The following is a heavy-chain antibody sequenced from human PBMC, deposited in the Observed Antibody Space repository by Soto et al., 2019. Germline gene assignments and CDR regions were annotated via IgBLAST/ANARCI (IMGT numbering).Heavy chain of an antibody. J-gene: IGHJ6*02. CDR1: GFTFSSYG. D-gene: IGHD3-22*01. Sequence: GGSLRLSCAASGFTFSSYGMHWVRQAPGKGLEWVAVISYDGSNKYYADSVKGRFTISRDNSKNTLYLQMNSLRAEDTAVYYCAKSSGITMIVVVPSAVDVWGQGTTVTVSS. CDR3: AKSSGITMIVVVPSAVDV. CDR2: ISYDGSNK. V-gene: IGHV3-30*18.